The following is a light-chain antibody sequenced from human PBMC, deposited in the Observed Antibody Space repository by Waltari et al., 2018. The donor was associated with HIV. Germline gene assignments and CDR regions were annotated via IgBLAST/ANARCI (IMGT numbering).Light chain of an antibody. J-gene: IGLJ3*02. CDR2: GKN. CDR1: SLRNYY. Sequence: SELTQDPAVSVALGQTVRITCQGDSLRNYYATWYQQKPGQAPVLVIYGKNNRPSGIPDRFSGSSSGNTASLTITATQADDEADYYCNSWDTNHEGVVFGGGTKLTVL. CDR3: NSWDTNHEGVV. V-gene: IGLV3-19*01.